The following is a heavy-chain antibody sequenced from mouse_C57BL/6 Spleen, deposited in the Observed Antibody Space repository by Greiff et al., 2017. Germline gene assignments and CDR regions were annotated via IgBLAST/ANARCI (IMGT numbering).Heavy chain of an antibody. CDR2: IRNKANNHAT. J-gene: IGHJ2*01. V-gene: IGHV6-6*01. Sequence: EVQGVESGGGLVQPGGSMKLSCAASGFTFSDAWMDWVRQSPEKGLEWVAEIRNKANNHATYYAESVKGRFTISRDDSKSSVYLQMNSLRAEDTGIYYCTTYGSSPYFDYWGQGTTLTVSS. D-gene: IGHD1-1*01. CDR1: GFTFSDAW. CDR3: TTYGSSPYFDY.